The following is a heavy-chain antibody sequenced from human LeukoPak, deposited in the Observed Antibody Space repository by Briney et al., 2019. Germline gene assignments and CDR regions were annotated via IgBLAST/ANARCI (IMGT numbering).Heavy chain of an antibody. V-gene: IGHV3-23*01. D-gene: IGHD3-22*01. CDR1: GFTFSSYA. CDR2: ISGSGGST. J-gene: IGHJ6*03. Sequence: GGSLRLSCAASGFTFSSYAMSWVRQAPGKGLEWVSAISGSGGSTYYADSVKGRFTISIDNSKNTLYLQMNSLRAEDTAVYYCAKGAGDSSGYSYYYMDVWGKGTTVTVSS. CDR3: AKGAGDSSGYSYYYMDV.